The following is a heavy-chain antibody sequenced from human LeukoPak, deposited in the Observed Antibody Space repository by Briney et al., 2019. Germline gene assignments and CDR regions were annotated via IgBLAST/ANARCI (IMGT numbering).Heavy chain of an antibody. CDR2: IIPIFGTA. CDR3: ARDQAITMIVDRAFDI. CDR1: GGTFSSYA. J-gene: IGHJ3*02. D-gene: IGHD3-22*01. V-gene: IGHV1-69*05. Sequence: SVKVSCKASGGTFSSYAIGWVRQAPGQGLEWMGRIIPIFGTANYAQKFQGRVTITTDESTSTAYMELSSLRSEDTAVYYCARDQAITMIVDRAFDIWGQGTMVTVSS.